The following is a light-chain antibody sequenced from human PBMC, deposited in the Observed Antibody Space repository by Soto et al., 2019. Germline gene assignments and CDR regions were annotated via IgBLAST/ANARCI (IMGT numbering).Light chain of an antibody. Sequence: DSQMTQSPSTLSASVGDRVTITSRASQSISSWLAWYQQKPGKAPKLLIYDASSLESGVPSRFSGSGSGTEFTLTISSLQPDDFATYYCQQYNSYSLTFGGGTKVDIK. J-gene: IGKJ4*01. CDR3: QQYNSYSLT. V-gene: IGKV1-5*01. CDR1: QSISSW. CDR2: DAS.